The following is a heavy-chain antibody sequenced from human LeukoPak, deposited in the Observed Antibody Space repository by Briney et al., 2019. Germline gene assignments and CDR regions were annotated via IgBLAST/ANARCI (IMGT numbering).Heavy chain of an antibody. CDR3: ARNTTDFGTHQRFDP. CDR1: GDSVSSKTAT. D-gene: IGHD3-10*01. V-gene: IGHV6-1*01. J-gene: IGHJ5*02. Sequence: SQTLSLTCAISGDSVSSKTATWNWIRQSPLRGLEWLGRTYYRSKWYDDYAVSVKSRITINPDTSKNQFSLHLSSVTPEDTAVYYCARNTTDFGTHQRFDPWGQGTLVTVSS. CDR2: TYYRSKWYD.